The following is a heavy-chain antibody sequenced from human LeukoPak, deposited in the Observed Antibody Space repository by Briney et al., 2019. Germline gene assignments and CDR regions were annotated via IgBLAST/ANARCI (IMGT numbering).Heavy chain of an antibody. CDR3: ARHSPTWYDFDY. D-gene: IGHD6-13*01. CDR1: GGSITNTNY. Sequence: PSGTLSLTCGVSGGSITNTNYWTWVRQPPGKGLEWIGEVNLQGSTNYNPSLMGRVAISVDKSENHISLQLTSVTAADTAVYYCARHSPTWYDFDYWGQGTLVTVSS. J-gene: IGHJ4*02. CDR2: VNLQGST. V-gene: IGHV4-4*02.